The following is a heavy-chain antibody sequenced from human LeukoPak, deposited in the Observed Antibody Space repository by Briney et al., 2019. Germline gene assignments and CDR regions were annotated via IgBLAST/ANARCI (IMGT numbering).Heavy chain of an antibody. CDR3: ARVLAAAGTGYYYYYMDV. Sequence: SETLSLTCTVSGGSISSGGYYWGWLRQHPGKGLEWIGYIYYSESTYYNPSLKSRVTISVDTSKNQFSLKLSSVTAADTAVYYCARVLAAAGTGYYYYYMDVWGKGTTVSVSS. J-gene: IGHJ6*03. D-gene: IGHD6-13*01. CDR2: IYYSEST. V-gene: IGHV4-31*03. CDR1: GGSISSGGYY.